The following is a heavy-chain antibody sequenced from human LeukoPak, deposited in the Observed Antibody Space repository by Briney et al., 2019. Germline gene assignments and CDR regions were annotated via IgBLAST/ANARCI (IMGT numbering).Heavy chain of an antibody. CDR2: ISGRGGST. CDR1: GFTFSPYA. D-gene: IGHD2-2*01. V-gene: IGHV3-23*01. J-gene: IGHJ4*02. CDR3: AKDHCSSSSCSHHFDY. Sequence: PGGSLRLSCAASGFTFSPYAMTWVRQAPGKGLEWVSGISGRGGSTYYADSVKGRFTISRDNSKNTLYLQMNSLRAADTAVYHCAKDHCSSSSCSHHFDYWGQGTLVTVSS.